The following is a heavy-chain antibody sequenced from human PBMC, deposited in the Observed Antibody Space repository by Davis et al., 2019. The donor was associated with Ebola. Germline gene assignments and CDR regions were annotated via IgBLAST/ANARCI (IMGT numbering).Heavy chain of an antibody. V-gene: IGHV4-31*03. CDR2: IYYSGST. CDR3: ARDHTHGMDV. J-gene: IGHJ6*02. D-gene: IGHD5-18*01. CDR1: GGSISSGGYY. Sequence: SETLSLTCTVSGGSISSGGYYWSWIRQHPGKGLEWIGYIYYSGSTYYNPSLKSRVTISVDTSKNQFSLKLSSVTAADTAVYYCARDHTHGMDVWGQGTMVTVSS.